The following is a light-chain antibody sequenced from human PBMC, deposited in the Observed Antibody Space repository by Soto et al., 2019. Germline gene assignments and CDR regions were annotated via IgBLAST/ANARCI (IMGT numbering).Light chain of an antibody. CDR2: DSS. CDR3: QQRSDWPST. Sequence: EIVLTQSPATLSLSPGERATLSCRASQSVGTYFAWYQQKPGQAPRLLIYDSSNRATGIPARCSGSGSGTDYTITISSLEPEDFAVYYCQQRSDWPSTFGGGTKVEIK. J-gene: IGKJ4*01. V-gene: IGKV3-11*01. CDR1: QSVGTY.